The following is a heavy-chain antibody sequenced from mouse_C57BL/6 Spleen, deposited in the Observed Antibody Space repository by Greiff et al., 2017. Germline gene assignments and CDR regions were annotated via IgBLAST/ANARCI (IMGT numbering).Heavy chain of an antibody. CDR1: GYAFSSSW. D-gene: IGHD1-1*01. Sequence: VQLQESGPELVKPGASVKISCKASGYAFSSSWMNWVKQRPGKGLEWIGRIYPGDGDTKYNGKFKGKATLTADKSSSTAYMQLSSLTSEDSAVYFCARSGTVVNWYFDVWGTGTTVTVSS. V-gene: IGHV1-82*01. J-gene: IGHJ1*03. CDR3: ARSGTVVNWYFDV. CDR2: IYPGDGDT.